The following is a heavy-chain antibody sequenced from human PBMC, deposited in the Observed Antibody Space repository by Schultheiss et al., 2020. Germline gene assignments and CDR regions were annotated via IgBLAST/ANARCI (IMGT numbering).Heavy chain of an antibody. CDR2: IYYSGST. D-gene: IGHD6-19*01. CDR3: AREWQWLAGSWFDP. V-gene: IGHV4-59*12. J-gene: IGHJ5*02. Sequence: SQTLSLTCTVSGGSISSYYWSWIRQSPGKGLEWIGYIYYSGSTNYNPSLKSRVSMSLDTSKSQFSLKVTSVTAADTAVYYCAREWQWLAGSWFDPWGQGTLVTVSS. CDR1: GGSISSYY.